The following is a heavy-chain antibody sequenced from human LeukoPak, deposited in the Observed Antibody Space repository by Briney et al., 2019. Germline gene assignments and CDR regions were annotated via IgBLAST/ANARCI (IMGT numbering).Heavy chain of an antibody. J-gene: IGHJ5*02. Sequence: SETLSLTCTVSHGSISYNSYYWGWIRQPPGKGLEWIGSVSYSGSTYYNPSLKSRVTISLDTSKNQYSLKLTSVTAADTALYYCARSQFSGNWFDPWGQGTLVTVSS. CDR1: HGSISYNSYY. CDR3: ARSQFSGNWFDP. V-gene: IGHV4-39*07. CDR2: VSYSGST.